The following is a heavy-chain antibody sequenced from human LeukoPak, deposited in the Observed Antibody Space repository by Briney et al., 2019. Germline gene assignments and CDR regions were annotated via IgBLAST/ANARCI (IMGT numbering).Heavy chain of an antibody. CDR1: GVSISGYY. V-gene: IGHV4-4*07. CDR2: IYSSGNT. J-gene: IGHJ3*02. CDR3: ARDFLDGDNALDT. Sequence: SETLSLTCADSGVSISGYYWSWIRQSAGKGLEWIGRIYSSGNTNYNPSLKSRVTMSVDTSKNQFSLKLSSVTAADTAVYYCARDFLDGDNALDTWGQGTMVTVSS. D-gene: IGHD3/OR15-3a*01.